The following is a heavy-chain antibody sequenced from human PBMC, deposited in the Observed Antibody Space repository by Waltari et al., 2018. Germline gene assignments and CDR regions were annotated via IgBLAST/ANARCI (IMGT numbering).Heavy chain of an antibody. D-gene: IGHD1-26*01. Sequence: EVQLVESGGGLVQPGGSLSVPREACGLSFQAYWVTWGRQAPGKGLELVANINQGSSVHYYVDSVKGRFTISRDDSKNFLYLQMNSLRDDDSALYYCAKLGYNGWELDYWGQGTLVTVSS. CDR3: AKLGYNGWELDY. CDR2: INQGSSVH. J-gene: IGHJ4*02. V-gene: IGHV3-7*01. CDR1: GLSFQAYW.